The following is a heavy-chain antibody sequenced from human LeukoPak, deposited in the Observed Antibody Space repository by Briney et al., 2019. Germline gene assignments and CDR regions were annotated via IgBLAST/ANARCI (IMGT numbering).Heavy chain of an antibody. V-gene: IGHV4-34*01. CDR1: GGSFSGYY. D-gene: IGHD3-3*02. CDR3: ARGRIRHGYFQH. Sequence: SETLSLTCAVYGGSFSGYYWSWVRQPPGKGLEWIGEINHSGSTNYNPSLKSRVTISVDTSKNQFSLKLSSVTAADTDVYYCARGRIRHGYFQHWGQGTLVTVSS. J-gene: IGHJ1*01. CDR2: INHSGST.